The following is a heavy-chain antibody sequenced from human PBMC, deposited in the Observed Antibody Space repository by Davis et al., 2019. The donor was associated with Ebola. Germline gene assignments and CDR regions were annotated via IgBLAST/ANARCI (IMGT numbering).Heavy chain of an antibody. Sequence: SETLSLTCTVSGGSISSYYWSWIRQPPGKGLEWIGYIYYSGSTNYNPSLKSRVTISVDTSKNQFSLKLSSVTAADTAVYYCARVDSGGSPDYWGQGTLVTVSS. V-gene: IGHV4-59*12. CDR3: ARVDSGGSPDY. CDR1: GGSISSYY. D-gene: IGHD2-15*01. J-gene: IGHJ4*02. CDR2: IYYSGST.